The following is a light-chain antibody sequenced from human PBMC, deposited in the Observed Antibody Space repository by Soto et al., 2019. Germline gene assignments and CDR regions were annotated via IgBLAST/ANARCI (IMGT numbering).Light chain of an antibody. V-gene: IGLV2-14*01. CDR3: RSFTRSVTYV. Sequence: ALTQPASVSGSPGQSITIACTGTSSDVGGHNSVSWYRQDPGKAPKLMIYDVSNRPSGVSDRFSGSKSGNTASLTISGIQIEDEADYYCRSFTRSVTYVFGKGTKVTVL. J-gene: IGLJ1*01. CDR2: DVS. CDR1: SSDVGGHNS.